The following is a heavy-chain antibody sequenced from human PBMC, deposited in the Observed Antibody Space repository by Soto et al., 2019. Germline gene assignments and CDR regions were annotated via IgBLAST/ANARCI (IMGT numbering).Heavy chain of an antibody. Sequence: SETLSLTCAVYGGSFSGYYWSWIRQPPGKGLEWIGEINHSGSTNYNPSLKSRVTISVDTSKNQFSLKLSSVTAADTAVYYCARVGAVTIFYYYYYYMDVWGKGTTVTVSS. CDR3: ARVGAVTIFYYYYYYMDV. V-gene: IGHV4-34*01. CDR1: GGSFSGYY. J-gene: IGHJ6*03. D-gene: IGHD4-4*01. CDR2: INHSGST.